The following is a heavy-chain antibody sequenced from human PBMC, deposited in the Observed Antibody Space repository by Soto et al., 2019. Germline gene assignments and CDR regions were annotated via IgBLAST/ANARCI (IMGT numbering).Heavy chain of an antibody. J-gene: IGHJ4*02. CDR2: IIPIFGTA. V-gene: IGHV1-69*06. CDR3: ACHERELRYFDWPHLDY. D-gene: IGHD3-9*01. Sequence: QVQLVQSGAEVKKPGSSVKVSCKASGGTFSSYAISWVRQAPGQGLEWMGGIIPIFGTAHYAQKFQGRVTITADKSPSSAYIELSSLRSEDTAVYCCACHERELRYFDWPHLDYWGQGTLVTVSS. CDR1: GGTFSSYA.